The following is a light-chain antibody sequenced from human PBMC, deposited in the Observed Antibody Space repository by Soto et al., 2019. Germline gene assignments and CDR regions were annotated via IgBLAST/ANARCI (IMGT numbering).Light chain of an antibody. J-gene: IGKJ1*01. CDR1: QSVSNNY. CDR3: QQRSNWPWT. CDR2: DAS. V-gene: IGKV3-11*01. Sequence: EIVLTQSPGTLSLSPGERATLSCRASQSVSNNYLAWYQQKPGQAPRLLIYDASNRATGIPARFSDSGSGTDFTLTISSLEPEDFAVYYCQQRSNWPWTFGQGTKVDI.